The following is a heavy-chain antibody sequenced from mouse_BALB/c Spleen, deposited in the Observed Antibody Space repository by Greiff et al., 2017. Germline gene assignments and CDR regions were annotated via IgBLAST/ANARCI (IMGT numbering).Heavy chain of an antibody. CDR1: GFTFSSFG. CDR2: ISSGSSTI. Sequence: EVKVVESGGGLVQPGGSRKLSCAASGFTFSSFGMHWVRQAPEKGLEWVAYISSGSSTIYYADTVKGRFTISRDNPKNTLFLQMTSLRSEDTAMYYCARYDYGSLDYWGQGTTLTVSS. J-gene: IGHJ2*01. D-gene: IGHD1-1*01. CDR3: ARYDYGSLDY. V-gene: IGHV5-17*02.